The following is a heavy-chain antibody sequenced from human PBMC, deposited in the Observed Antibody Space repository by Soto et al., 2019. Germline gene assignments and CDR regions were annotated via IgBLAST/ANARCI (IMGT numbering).Heavy chain of an antibody. CDR2: IYPGDSDT. V-gene: IGHV5-51*01. CDR1: GNSFSTYW. D-gene: IGHD2-2*01. Sequence: PGESLKISCKGSGNSFSTYWIGWVRQMPGKGLEWMGIIYPGDSDTRYSPSFQGQVTISADKSISTAYLQWSSLKASDTAMYYCARHSLLDCSSYGCYGHVFDYWGQETLVTVS. CDR3: ARHSLLDCSSYGCYGHVFDY. J-gene: IGHJ4*02.